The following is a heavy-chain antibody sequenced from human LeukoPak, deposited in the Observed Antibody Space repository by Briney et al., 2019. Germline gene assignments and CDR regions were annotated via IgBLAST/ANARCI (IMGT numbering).Heavy chain of an antibody. CDR3: ARVLLPLYGMDV. V-gene: IGHV3-23*01. D-gene: IGHD3-22*01. CDR1: GFTFSSYA. J-gene: IGHJ6*02. Sequence: GGSLRLSCAASGFTFSSYAMSWVSQAPGKGLEWVSAISGSGGSTYYADSVKGRFTISRDNSKNTLYLQMNSLRAEDTAVYYCARVLLPLYGMDVWGQGTTVTVSS. CDR2: ISGSGGST.